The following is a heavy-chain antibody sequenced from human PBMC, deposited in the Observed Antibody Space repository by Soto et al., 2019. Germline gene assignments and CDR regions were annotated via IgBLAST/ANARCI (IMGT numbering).Heavy chain of an antibody. J-gene: IGHJ6*02. Sequence: SETLSLTCTVSGGSINSYYWSWIRQPPGEGLEWIGYIYYSGSTNYNPSLKSRVTMSVDTPKNQFSLKLSSVTAADTAVYYCARGQGHYQGMDVWGQGTTVTVSS. CDR2: IYYSGST. V-gene: IGHV4-59*01. CDR1: GGSINSYY. CDR3: ARGQGHYQGMDV.